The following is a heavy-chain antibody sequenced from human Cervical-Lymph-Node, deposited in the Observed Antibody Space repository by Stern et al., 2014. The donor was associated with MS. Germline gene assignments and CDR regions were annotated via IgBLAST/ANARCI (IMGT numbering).Heavy chain of an antibody. J-gene: IGHJ3*02. D-gene: IGHD3-22*01. CDR1: GGPFSSYA. Sequence: QMQLVQPAAEVKKPASSVKVSCKASGGPFSSYAISWVRQAPGQGLEWMGGIIPIFGTANSPQQFQGRVPITADESTRTAYIALRRLRAGGGGGGGGGRVTPYYDSSGYYNDAFDIWGQGTMVTVSS. V-gene: IGHV1-69*01. CDR3: GRVTPYYDSSGYYNDAFDI. CDR2: IIPIFGTA.